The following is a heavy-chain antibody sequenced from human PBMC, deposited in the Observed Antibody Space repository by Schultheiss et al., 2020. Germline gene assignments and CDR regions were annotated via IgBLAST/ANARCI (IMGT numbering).Heavy chain of an antibody. Sequence: SATLPLTCAVSGGSISSSNWWSWVRQPPGKGLEWIGEIYHSGSTNYNPSLKSRVTISVDTSKNQFSLKLSSVTAADTAVYYCARSPRGYCSSTSCPHFPNYYYYGMDVWGKGTTVTVAS. CDR2: IYHSGST. J-gene: IGHJ6*04. CDR1: GGSISSSNW. CDR3: ARSPRGYCSSTSCPHFPNYYYYGMDV. V-gene: IGHV4-4*02. D-gene: IGHD2-2*01.